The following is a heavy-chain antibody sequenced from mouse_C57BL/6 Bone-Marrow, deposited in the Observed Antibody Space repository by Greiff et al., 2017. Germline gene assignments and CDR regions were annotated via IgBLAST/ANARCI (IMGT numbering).Heavy chain of an antibody. Sequence: EVQRVESGGGLVQPGESLKLSCESNEYEFPSHDMSWVRKTPEKRLELVAAINSDGGSTYYPDTMERRFIISRDNTKKTRYLQMSSLRSEDTALYYCARQDGYYNYYAMDYWGQGTSVTVSS. D-gene: IGHD2-3*01. V-gene: IGHV5-2*01. CDR3: ARQDGYYNYYAMDY. CDR1: EYEFPSHD. J-gene: IGHJ4*01. CDR2: INSDGGST.